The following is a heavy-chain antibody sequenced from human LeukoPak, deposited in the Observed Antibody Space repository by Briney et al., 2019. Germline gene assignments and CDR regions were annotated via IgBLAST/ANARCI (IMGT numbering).Heavy chain of an antibody. Sequence: ASVQVSCKASGFTFISFDITWVRQTTGQGLEWLGWMNPKNGNTGYAQKFQGRVSMTRNASINTAYMELRSPRFEDSAIYFCARRPLNWIYGEGVFDLWGQGTMVTVSS. D-gene: IGHD1-1*01. V-gene: IGHV1-8*01. CDR3: ARRPLNWIYGEGVFDL. CDR2: MNPKNGNT. J-gene: IGHJ3*01. CDR1: GFTFISFD.